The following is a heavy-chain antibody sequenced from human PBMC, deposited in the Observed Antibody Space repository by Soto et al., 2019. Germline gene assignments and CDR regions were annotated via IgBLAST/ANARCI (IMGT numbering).Heavy chain of an antibody. J-gene: IGHJ6*02. CDR2: IYPGDSDT. CDR1: GYSFTSYW. D-gene: IGHD3-22*01. Sequence: GESLKISCKGSGYSFTSYWIGWVRQMPGKGLEWMGIIYPGDSDTRYSPSFRGQVTISADKSISTAYLQWSSLKASDTAMYYCARQGESSGYFYYYYGMDVWGQGTTVTVSS. CDR3: ARQGESSGYFYYYYGMDV. V-gene: IGHV5-51*01.